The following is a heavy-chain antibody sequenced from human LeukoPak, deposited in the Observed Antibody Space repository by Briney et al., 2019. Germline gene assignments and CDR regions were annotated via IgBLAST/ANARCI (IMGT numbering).Heavy chain of an antibody. J-gene: IGHJ4*02. CDR1: GGSISSSSYY. CDR3: ARGIGAAAGPFDY. V-gene: IGHV4-39*07. CDR2: IYYSGST. D-gene: IGHD6-13*01. Sequence: PSETLSLTCTISGGSISSSSYYWGWIRRPPGKGLEAIGSIYYSGSTYYNPSLKGRVTISVDTSKNQFSLKLSSVTAADTAVYYCARGIGAAAGPFDYWGQGTLVTVSS.